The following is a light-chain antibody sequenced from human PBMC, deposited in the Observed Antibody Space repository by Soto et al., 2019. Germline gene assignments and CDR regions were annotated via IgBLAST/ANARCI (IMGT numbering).Light chain of an antibody. CDR3: TSYTSSTTWV. CDR2: EVS. CDR1: SSDVGRYNY. V-gene: IGLV2-14*01. J-gene: IGLJ3*02. Sequence: QSVLTQPASVSESPGQSITISCTGTSSDVGRYNYVSWYQQHPGKAPKLMIYEVSNRPSGVSNRFSTSKSGNTASLTISGLQAEDEADYYCTSYTSSTTWVFGGGTKVTVL.